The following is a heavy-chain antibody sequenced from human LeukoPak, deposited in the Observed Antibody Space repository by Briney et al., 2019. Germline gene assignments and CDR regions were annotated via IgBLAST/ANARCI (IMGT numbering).Heavy chain of an antibody. CDR2: ITSRGEST. D-gene: IGHD3-22*01. CDR1: GFTFSIYA. Sequence: GGSLRLSCAASGFTFSIYAMSWVRQAPGKGLQWVSSITSRGESTWYVDSVKGRFTITRDNSENTLYLQMHSLRAEDTAVYYCARDRPNYYGSDGHYFRRDGDYWGRGTLVSVSS. CDR3: ARDRPNYYGSDGHYFRRDGDY. J-gene: IGHJ4*02. V-gene: IGHV3-23*01.